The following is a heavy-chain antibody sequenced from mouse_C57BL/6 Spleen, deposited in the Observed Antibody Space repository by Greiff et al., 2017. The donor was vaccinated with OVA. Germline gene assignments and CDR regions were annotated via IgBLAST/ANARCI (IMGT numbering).Heavy chain of an antibody. CDR3: ATLDGYYGGFAY. D-gene: IGHD2-3*01. J-gene: IGHJ3*01. Sequence: VQLQESGPGLVAPSQSLSITCTVSGFSLTSYGVHWVRQPPGTGLEWLVVIWSDGSTTYNSALKSRLSISKDNSKSQVFLKMNSLQTDDTAMYYGATLDGYYGGFAYWGQGTLVTVSA. CDR2: IWSDGST. CDR1: GFSLTSYG. V-gene: IGHV2-6*03.